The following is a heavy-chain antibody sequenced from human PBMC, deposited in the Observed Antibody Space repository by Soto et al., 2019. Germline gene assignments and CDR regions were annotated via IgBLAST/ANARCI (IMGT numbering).Heavy chain of an antibody. CDR2: IIPIFGTA. Sequence: GASVKXSCKASGGTFSSYAISWVRQAPGQGLERMGGIIPIFGTANYAQKFQGRVTITADESTSTAYMELSSLRSEDTAVYYCARDSPPTRDGYHYWGQGTLVTVSS. D-gene: IGHD5-12*01. V-gene: IGHV1-69*13. CDR1: GGTFSSYA. J-gene: IGHJ4*02. CDR3: ARDSPPTRDGYHY.